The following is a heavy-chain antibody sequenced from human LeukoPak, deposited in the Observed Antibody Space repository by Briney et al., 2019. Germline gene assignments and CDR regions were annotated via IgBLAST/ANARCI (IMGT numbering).Heavy chain of an antibody. D-gene: IGHD5-18*01. J-gene: IGHJ4*02. V-gene: IGHV3-48*01. CDR2: ISSSSSTI. CDR3: ARDSGYSYGHFDY. CDR1: GFTFSSYS. Sequence: GGSLRLSCAASGFTFSSYSMNWVRQAPGRGLVGVSYISSSSSTIYYADSVKGRFTISRDNAKNSLYLQMNSLRAEDTAVYYCARDSGYSYGHFDYWGQGTLVTVSS.